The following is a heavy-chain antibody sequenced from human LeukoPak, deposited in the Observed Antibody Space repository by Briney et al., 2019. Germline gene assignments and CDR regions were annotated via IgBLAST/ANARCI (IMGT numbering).Heavy chain of an antibody. CDR3: ARREDSGSSGYYGL. V-gene: IGHV4-59*08. J-gene: IGHJ4*02. Sequence: SETLSLTCTVSGGSISSYHWSWIRQPPGKGLEWIGYIYYSGSTNYNPSLKSRVTMSVDTSKNQFSLKLSSVTAADTAVYYCARREDSGSSGYYGLWGQGTLVTVSS. D-gene: IGHD3-22*01. CDR1: GGSISSYH. CDR2: IYYSGST.